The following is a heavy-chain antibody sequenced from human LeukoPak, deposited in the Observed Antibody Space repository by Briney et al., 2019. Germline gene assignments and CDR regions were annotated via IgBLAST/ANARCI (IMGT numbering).Heavy chain of an antibody. J-gene: IGHJ4*02. CDR3: ARAPGKQWLPRGYYFDY. D-gene: IGHD6-19*01. Sequence: SETLSLTCTVSGGSISSGGYYWSWVRQHPGKGLEWNGYIYYSGSTYYNPSLKSRVTISVDTSKNQFSLKLSSVTAADTAVYYCARAPGKQWLPRGYYFDYWGQGTLVTVSS. CDR2: IYYSGST. V-gene: IGHV4-31*03. CDR1: GGSISSGGYY.